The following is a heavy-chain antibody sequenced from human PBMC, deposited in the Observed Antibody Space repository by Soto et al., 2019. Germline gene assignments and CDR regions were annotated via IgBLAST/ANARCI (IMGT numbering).Heavy chain of an antibody. J-gene: IGHJ4*02. Sequence: GGSLRLSCAASGFTFCSYGMHWVRQAPGKGLEWVAVISYDGSNKYYADSVKGRFTITRDTSASTAYMELSSLRSEDTAVYYCARDGYCSGGSCLDYWGQGTLVTVSS. CDR2: ISYDGSNK. D-gene: IGHD2-15*01. CDR1: GFTFCSYG. V-gene: IGHV3-30*03. CDR3: ARDGYCSGGSCLDY.